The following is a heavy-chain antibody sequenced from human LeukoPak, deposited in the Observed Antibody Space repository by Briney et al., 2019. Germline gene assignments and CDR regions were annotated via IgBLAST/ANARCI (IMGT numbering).Heavy chain of an antibody. CDR2: IKSKTDGGTT. J-gene: IGHJ6*03. Sequence: GGSLRLSCAASGFTFSNAWMSWVRQAPGKGLEWVGRIKSKTDGGTTDYAAPVKGRFTISRDDSKNTLYLQMNSLKTEDTAVYYCTTDRVPAGDYYYYYMDVWGKGTTVTISS. V-gene: IGHV3-15*01. D-gene: IGHD2-2*01. CDR1: GFTFSNAW. CDR3: TTDRVPAGDYYYYYMDV.